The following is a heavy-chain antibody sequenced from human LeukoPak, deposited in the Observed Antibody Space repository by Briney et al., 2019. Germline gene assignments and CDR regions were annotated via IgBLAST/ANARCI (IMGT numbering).Heavy chain of an antibody. J-gene: IGHJ4*02. CDR3: ATFREERYGSGYYFDC. CDR1: GGTFSSYA. V-gene: IGHV1-69*06. D-gene: IGHD3-10*01. CDR2: IIPIFGTA. Sequence: SVKVSCKASGGTFSSYAISWVRQAPGQRLEWMGGIIPIFGTANYAQKFQGRVTITADKSTSTAYMELSSLRSEDTAVYYCATFREERYGSGYYFDCWGQGTLVTVSS.